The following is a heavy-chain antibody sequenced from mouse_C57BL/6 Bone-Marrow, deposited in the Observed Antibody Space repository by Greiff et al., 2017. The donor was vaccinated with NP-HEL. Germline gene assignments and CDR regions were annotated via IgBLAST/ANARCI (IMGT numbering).Heavy chain of an antibody. J-gene: IGHJ2*01. D-gene: IGHD1-1*01. CDR2: INPNNGGT. CDR3: ARPYYYGSSHYFDS. V-gene: IGHV1-26*01. Sequence: DVKLQQSGPELVKPGASVKISCKASGYTFTDYYMNWVKQSHGKSLEWIGDINPNNGGTSYNQKFKGKATLTVDKSSSTAYMELRSLTSEDSAVYYCARPYYYGSSHYFDSWGQGTTLTVSS. CDR1: GYTFTDYY.